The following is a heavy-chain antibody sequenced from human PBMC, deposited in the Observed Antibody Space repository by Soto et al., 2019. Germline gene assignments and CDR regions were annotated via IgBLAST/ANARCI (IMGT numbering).Heavy chain of an antibody. J-gene: IGHJ6*04. CDR3: VREIASRL. D-gene: IGHD6-13*01. Sequence: EVQLVESGGGLVQPGGSLRVSCAASGFTFSNYWMTWARQAPGKGLEWVANIKQDGSEQSYADSVKGRFTISRDNAKNSLYLQMNSLRAEDTAVYYCVREIASRLWGKGTTVTVSS. CDR1: GFTFSNYW. V-gene: IGHV3-7*01. CDR2: IKQDGSEQ.